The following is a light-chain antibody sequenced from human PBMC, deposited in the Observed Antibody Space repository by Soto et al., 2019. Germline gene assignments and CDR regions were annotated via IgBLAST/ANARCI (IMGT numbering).Light chain of an antibody. CDR1: SSNIGSNT. CDR2: SNN. J-gene: IGLJ1*01. CDR3: AECDDSLNGYV. Sequence: SFLTHPPSSSGTPGHIFTISCSGSSSNIGSNTVNWYQQLPGTAPKLLIYSNNQRTSGVPDRLSGSKYGTSASLAISGLQSEDEADYYCAECDDSLNGYVLGNGKKVPVL. V-gene: IGLV1-44*01.